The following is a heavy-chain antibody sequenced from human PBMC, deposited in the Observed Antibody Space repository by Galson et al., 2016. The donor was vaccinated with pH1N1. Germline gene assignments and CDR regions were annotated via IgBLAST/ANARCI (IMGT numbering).Heavy chain of an antibody. CDR1: GFTFNSYG. J-gene: IGHJ4*02. D-gene: IGHD6-6*01. CDR3: ARGNPVPD. CDR2: IHGSSGTIR. V-gene: IGHV3-48*03. Sequence: SLRLSCAASGFTFNSYGMNWFRQAPGKGLEWVSYIHGSSGTIRNYADAVKGRFTISRDNAKNSLFLQMNSLRVADTAIYYCARGNPVPDWGRGTLVTVSS.